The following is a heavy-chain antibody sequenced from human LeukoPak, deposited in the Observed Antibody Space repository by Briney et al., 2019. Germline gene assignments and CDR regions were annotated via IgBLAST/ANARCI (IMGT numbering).Heavy chain of an antibody. J-gene: IGHJ5*02. Sequence: SGTLSLTCTVSGGSISSSGYYWGWIRQPPGTGLEWIASIYYSGSTYYNPSLKSRVTISVDTSKNQLSLKLSSLTAADTAVYYCARHEYSGSYYGLSWFDPWGQGTLVTVSS. CDR3: ARHEYSGSYYGLSWFDP. CDR2: IYYSGST. D-gene: IGHD1-26*01. V-gene: IGHV4-39*01. CDR1: GGSISSSGYY.